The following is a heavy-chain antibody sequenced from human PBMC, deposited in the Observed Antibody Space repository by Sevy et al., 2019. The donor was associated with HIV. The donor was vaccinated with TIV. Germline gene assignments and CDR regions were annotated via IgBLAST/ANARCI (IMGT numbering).Heavy chain of an antibody. CDR1: GFTFTNAW. V-gene: IGHV3-15*01. Sequence: GGSLRLSCAASGFTFTNAWMSWVRQAPGKGLEWVAHIKSKAGGETTDYAAPVKGRFTISRDDSKSTVYLQMNNLKSEDTAVYHCAPVFGDCRTGSCYPGGLDPWGQGTLVTVSS. CDR2: IKSKAGGETT. CDR3: APVFGDCRTGSCYPGGLDP. D-gene: IGHD2-8*02. J-gene: IGHJ5*02.